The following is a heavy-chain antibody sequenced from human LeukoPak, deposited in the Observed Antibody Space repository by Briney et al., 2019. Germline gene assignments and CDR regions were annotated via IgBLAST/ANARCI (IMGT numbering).Heavy chain of an antibody. D-gene: IGHD6-19*01. Sequence: GGSLRLSCAASGFTFSSYAMNWVRQAPGKGLEWVSAISVSAGSTYYADSVKGRFTISRDDAKTSLFLQMNSLRAEDTAVYYCALLAVASDFDYWGQGTLVTVSS. J-gene: IGHJ4*02. CDR1: GFTFSSYA. CDR3: ALLAVASDFDY. CDR2: ISVSAGST. V-gene: IGHV3-23*01.